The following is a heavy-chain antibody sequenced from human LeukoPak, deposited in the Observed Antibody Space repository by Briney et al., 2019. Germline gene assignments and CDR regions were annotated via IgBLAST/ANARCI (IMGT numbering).Heavy chain of an antibody. V-gene: IGHV1-2*04. CDR2: INPNSGGT. Sequence: ASVKVSCKASGYTFTGYYMHWARQAPGQGLEWMGWINPNSGGTNYAQKFQGWVTMTRDTSISTAYMELSRLRSDDTAVYYCARDGKEDYVWGSYRYFNWYFDLWGRGTLVTVSS. J-gene: IGHJ2*01. D-gene: IGHD3-16*02. CDR3: ARDGKEDYVWGSYRYFNWYFDL. CDR1: GYTFTGYY.